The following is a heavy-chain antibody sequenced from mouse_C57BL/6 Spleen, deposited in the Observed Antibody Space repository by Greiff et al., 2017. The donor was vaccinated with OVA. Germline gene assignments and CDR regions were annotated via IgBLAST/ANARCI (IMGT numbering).Heavy chain of an antibody. D-gene: IGHD1-1*01. CDR2: IYPGDGDT. CDR3: LIYYYGSSDY. V-gene: IGHV1-80*01. CDR1: GYAFSSFW. J-gene: IGHJ2*01. Sequence: QVQLQQSGAELVKPGASVKISCKASGYAFSSFWMNWVKQRPGMGLEGIGQIYPGDGDTNYNGKFKGKATLTADKSSSTAYMQLSSLTSEASAVYFCLIYYYGSSDYWGQGTTLTVSS.